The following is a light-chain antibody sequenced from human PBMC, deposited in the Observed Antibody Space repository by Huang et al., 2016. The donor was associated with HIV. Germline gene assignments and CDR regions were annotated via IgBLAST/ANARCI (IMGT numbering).Light chain of an antibody. Sequence: DIVMTQSPLSLPVTPGEPASISYSSKQSLLHESGHNYLDWYLQKPGQSPQLLIYLASTRASGVPDRFTGRGSGTDFTLRINKVEAQDVGVYFCMQALQTPYTFGRGTKLEI. CDR1: QSLLHESGHNY. CDR3: MQALQTPYT. J-gene: IGKJ2*01. CDR2: LAS. V-gene: IGKV2-28*01.